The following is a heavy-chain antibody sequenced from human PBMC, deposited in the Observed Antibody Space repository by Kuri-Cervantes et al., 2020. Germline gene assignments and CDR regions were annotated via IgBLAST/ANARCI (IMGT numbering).Heavy chain of an antibody. CDR2: IRYDGSNK. CDR1: GFTFSSYG. J-gene: IGHJ4*02. Sequence: GESLKISCAASGFTFSSYGMHWVRQAPGKGLEWVAFIRYDGSNKYYADSVKGRFTISRDKAKNTLYLQMNNLRDDDTAVYYCAKLEGSWNSYYYVYWGQGTLVTVSS. V-gene: IGHV3-30*02. D-gene: IGHD3-3*01. CDR3: AKLEGSWNSYYYVY.